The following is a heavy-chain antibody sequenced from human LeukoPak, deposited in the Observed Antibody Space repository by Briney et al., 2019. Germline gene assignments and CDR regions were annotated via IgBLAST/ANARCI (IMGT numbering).Heavy chain of an antibody. CDR1: GGSISSYY. V-gene: IGHV4-59*12. Sequence: SETLSLTCTVSGGSISSYYWSWIRQPPGKGLEWIGYIYYSGSTNYNPSLKSRVTISVDTSKNQFSLKLSSVTAADTAVYYCARDKGGFWSGCYGSIFLEYWGQGTLVTVSS. J-gene: IGHJ4*02. CDR2: IYYSGST. D-gene: IGHD3-3*01. CDR3: ARDKGGFWSGCYGSIFLEY.